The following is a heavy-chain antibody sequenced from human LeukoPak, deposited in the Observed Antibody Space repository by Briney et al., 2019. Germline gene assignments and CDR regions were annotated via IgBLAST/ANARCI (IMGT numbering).Heavy chain of an antibody. V-gene: IGHV3-7*01. J-gene: IGHJ4*02. Sequence: GGSLRLSCAASVFSFSSYWMTWVRQVPGKGLEWVANIKPDGRGKHYVDAVKGRFTISRDNAKSSLYRQMDSLRSEDTAVYYCSSPTAVIDLDFWGQGALVTVSS. CDR1: VFSFSSYW. CDR3: SSPTAVIDLDF. CDR2: IKPDGRGK.